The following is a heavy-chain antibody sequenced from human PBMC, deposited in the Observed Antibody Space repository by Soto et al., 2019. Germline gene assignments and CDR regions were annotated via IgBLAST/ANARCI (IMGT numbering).Heavy chain of an antibody. Sequence: QVTLKESGPTLVKPTQTLTLTCTVSGLSLRTTGVGVGWVRQPPGKALEWLALLYWDDDQRYSPSLRSRLTIAKVISEEQVVLTMTNMDTVDTATYYCVQSRCGGDCLEIYSSHAYNGLDVWGQGTTVTVSS. CDR2: LYWDDDQ. J-gene: IGHJ6*02. CDR3: VQSRCGGDCLEIYSSHAYNGLDV. CDR1: GLSLRTTGVG. D-gene: IGHD2-21*02. V-gene: IGHV2-5*02.